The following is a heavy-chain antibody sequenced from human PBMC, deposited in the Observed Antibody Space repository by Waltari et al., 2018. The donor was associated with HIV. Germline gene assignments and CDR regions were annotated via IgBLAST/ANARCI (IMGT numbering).Heavy chain of an antibody. V-gene: IGHV3-30*18. D-gene: IGHD4-17*01. CDR2: MAHDGTNR. CDR1: KFTFSAYV. Sequence: LVESGGGVVRPGRSLGLSCVASKFTFSAYVMHWVRQAPGKGLELVAVMAHDGTNRDHADSVKGRFSISRDNSKNTLYLQMNSLTTEDTAIYYCAKGAVTKGRYTMDTWGQGTTVTVSS. CDR3: AKGAVTKGRYTMDT. J-gene: IGHJ6*02.